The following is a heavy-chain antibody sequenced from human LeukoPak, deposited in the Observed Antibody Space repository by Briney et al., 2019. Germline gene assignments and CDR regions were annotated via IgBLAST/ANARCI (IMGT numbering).Heavy chain of an antibody. CDR1: GFTFSSYE. CDR2: ISSSGSTM. D-gene: IGHD6-13*01. V-gene: IGHV3-48*03. Sequence: PGGSLRLSCAASGFTFSSYEMNWVRQAPGKGLEWVSYISSSGSTMYYADSVKGRFTIFRDNAKNSLFLLMNSLRAEDTAVYYCARVSMLVYFDYWGQGTLVTVSS. J-gene: IGHJ4*02. CDR3: ARVSMLVYFDY.